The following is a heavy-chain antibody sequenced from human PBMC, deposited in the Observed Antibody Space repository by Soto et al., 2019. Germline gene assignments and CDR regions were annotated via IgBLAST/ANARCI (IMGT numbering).Heavy chain of an antibody. D-gene: IGHD2-2*01. V-gene: IGHV2-5*02. CDR2: IYWDGDE. CDR3: SHRSSTSGVFDY. CDR1: GFSLSTSGVG. J-gene: IGHJ4*02. Sequence: SGPTLVNPTQTLTLTCTFSGFSLSTSGVGVGWIRQPPGKALEWLALIYWDGDERYSPPLRTRLTITKDTSKSQVVLTMTNMEPVDTATYYCSHRSSTSGVFDYWGQGTLVTVSS.